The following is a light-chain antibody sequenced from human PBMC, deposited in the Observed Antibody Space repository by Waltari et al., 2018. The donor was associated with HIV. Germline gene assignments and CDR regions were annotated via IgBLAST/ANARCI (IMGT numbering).Light chain of an antibody. J-gene: IGLJ3*02. CDR3: STWDNSLSHWV. Sequence: QSVVTQPPSASGTPGQNISISCSGDISNLGGNFVYWYQQRPGTAPLLLIYRNDPRPSGVPDRFSGSKAATSASLAISVLRSEDEADYHCSTWDNSLSHWVFGGGTKVTVL. V-gene: IGLV1-47*01. CDR1: ISNLGGNF. CDR2: RND.